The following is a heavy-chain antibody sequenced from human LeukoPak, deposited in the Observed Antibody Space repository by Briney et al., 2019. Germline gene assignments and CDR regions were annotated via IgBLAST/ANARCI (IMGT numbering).Heavy chain of an antibody. Sequence: GGSLRLSCATSGFIFSSYWMCWVRQAPGKGLEWVANIKSDGSEEYYGDSVKGRFTISRDNAKNSLYLQMNSLRAEDTAVYYCARDEGRSHRGPDFDYWGQGTLVTVSS. J-gene: IGHJ4*02. D-gene: IGHD3-10*01. V-gene: IGHV3-7*01. CDR2: IKSDGSEE. CDR3: ARDEGRSHRGPDFDY. CDR1: GFIFSSYW.